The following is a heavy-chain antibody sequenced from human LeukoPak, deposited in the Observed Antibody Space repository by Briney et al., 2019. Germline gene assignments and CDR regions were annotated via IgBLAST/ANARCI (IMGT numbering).Heavy chain of an antibody. D-gene: IGHD6-19*01. V-gene: IGHV4-4*07. J-gene: IGHJ4*02. CDR3: ARQIEVAGEAGFDY. CDR1: GASIISYY. Sequence: TESLSLTCTVSGASIISYYWTWIHQPPGKGLEWIGRIYISGSTHYTPSPNSRVTMSEDTSKNKFSLKMSTLTPADTAVYYCARQIEVAGEAGFDYWGQGTLVTVSS. CDR2: IYISGST.